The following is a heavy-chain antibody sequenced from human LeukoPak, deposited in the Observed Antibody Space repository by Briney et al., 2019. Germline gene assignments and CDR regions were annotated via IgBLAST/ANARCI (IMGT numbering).Heavy chain of an antibody. D-gene: IGHD2-2*01. V-gene: IGHV4-34*01. CDR3: ARGPYCSSTSFTEIWFDP. Sequence: SATPSLTCALYGGSLSGYYWSWIRHPPGKGREWSGEINHSGSTNSTPSLKRRVTLSIDTSKNQLSLKLSSLPATDTAMYYRARGPYCSSTSFTEIWFDPWGQRTLGSVSS. CDR2: INHSGST. J-gene: IGHJ5*02. CDR1: GGSLSGYY.